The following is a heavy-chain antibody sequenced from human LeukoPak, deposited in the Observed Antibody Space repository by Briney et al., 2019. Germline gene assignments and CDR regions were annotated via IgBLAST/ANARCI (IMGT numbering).Heavy chain of an antibody. CDR2: IIPIFGTA. V-gene: IGHV1-69*13. Sequence: GASVKVSCKASGGTFSSYAISWVRQAPGQGLEWKGGIIPIFGTANYAQKFQGRVTITADESTSTAYMELSSLRSEDTAVYYCASSGKDYGGTPGNYWGQGTLVTVSS. J-gene: IGHJ4*02. CDR3: ASSGKDYGGTPGNY. D-gene: IGHD4-23*01. CDR1: GGTFSSYA.